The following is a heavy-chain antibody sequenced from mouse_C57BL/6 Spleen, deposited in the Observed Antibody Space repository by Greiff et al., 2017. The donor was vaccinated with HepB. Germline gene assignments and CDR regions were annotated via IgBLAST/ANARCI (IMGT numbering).Heavy chain of an antibody. CDR2: ISGGGGNT. J-gene: IGHJ1*03. Sequence: EVKVEESGGGLVKPGGSLKLSCAASGFTFSSYTMSWVRQTPEKRLEWVATISGGGGNTYYPDSVKGRFTISRDNAKNSLYLQMSSLRSEDTALYYCARFSDYYGSSYWYFDVWGTGTTVTVSS. V-gene: IGHV5-9*01. CDR3: ARFSDYYGSSYWYFDV. D-gene: IGHD1-1*01. CDR1: GFTFSSYT.